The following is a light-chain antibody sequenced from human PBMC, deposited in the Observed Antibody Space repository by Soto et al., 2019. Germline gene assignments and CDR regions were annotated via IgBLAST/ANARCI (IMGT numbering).Light chain of an antibody. J-gene: IGKJ1*01. CDR1: DNIDTW. CDR3: QNYNSYSRT. CDR2: KAS. Sequence: DIQMTQSPSTVSASVGYRVAITFRASDNIDTWVAWYQQKPGEAPKLLIYKASKLENGVPSRFAGFGSGTEFTLSIASLQPDDSATYYCQNYNSYSRTFGQGTKVDIK. V-gene: IGKV1-5*03.